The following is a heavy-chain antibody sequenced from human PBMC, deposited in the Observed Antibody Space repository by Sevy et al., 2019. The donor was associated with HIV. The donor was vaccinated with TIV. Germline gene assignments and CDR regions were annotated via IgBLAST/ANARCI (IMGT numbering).Heavy chain of an antibody. CDR3: ARDRYCTGNSCYITLDY. CDR1: AFMFSSHG. V-gene: IGHV3-33*01. D-gene: IGHD2-15*01. J-gene: IGHJ4*02. Sequence: GGSLRLSCAASAFMFSSHGMHWVRQAPGKGLEWVALIWYDGRKQNYAESVNGRFTISRDNSENKLYLKMNSLRAEDTGVYYCARDRYCTGNSCYITLDYWGQGTLVTVSS. CDR2: IWYDGRKQ.